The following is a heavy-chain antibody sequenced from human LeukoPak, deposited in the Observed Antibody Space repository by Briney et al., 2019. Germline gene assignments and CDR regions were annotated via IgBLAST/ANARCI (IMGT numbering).Heavy chain of an antibody. Sequence: PGGSLRLSCAASGFTFSSYAMSWVRQAPGKGLEWVSYISSSSSTIYYADSVKGRFTISRDNAKNSLYLQMNSLRAEDTAVYYCARTRYCSGGSCYSAFYYWGQGTLVTVSS. D-gene: IGHD2-15*01. CDR3: ARTRYCSGGSCYSAFYY. J-gene: IGHJ4*02. V-gene: IGHV3-48*01. CDR2: ISSSSSTI. CDR1: GFTFSSYA.